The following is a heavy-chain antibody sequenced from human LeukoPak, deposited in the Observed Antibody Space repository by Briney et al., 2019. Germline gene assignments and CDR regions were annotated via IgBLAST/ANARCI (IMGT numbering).Heavy chain of an antibody. CDR3: ARLIGGVGARRFDF. CDR2: TYNRGRP. D-gene: IGHD1-26*01. V-gene: IGHV4-4*09. J-gene: IGHJ4*02. CDR1: GDSINTGY. Sequence: SSETLSLTCTVSGDSINTGYWNWIRQPPGRELEWIGYTYNRGRPNYNPSLKSRVTISMDTSKNQLSLKMASVTAADTAVYYCARLIGGVGARRFDFWGQGTLVTVSS.